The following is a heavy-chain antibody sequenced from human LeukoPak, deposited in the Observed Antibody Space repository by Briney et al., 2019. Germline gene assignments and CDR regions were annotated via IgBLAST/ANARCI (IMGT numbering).Heavy chain of an antibody. Sequence: SETLSLTCAVYGGSFSGYYWSWIRQPPGKELEWIGSIYYSGSTYYNPSLKSRVTISVDTSKNQFSLKLSSVTAADTAVYYCARYAAGTYYYYMDVWGKGTTVTISS. J-gene: IGHJ6*03. CDR3: ARYAAGTYYYYMDV. D-gene: IGHD6-13*01. CDR1: GGSFSGYY. V-gene: IGHV4-34*01. CDR2: IYYSGST.